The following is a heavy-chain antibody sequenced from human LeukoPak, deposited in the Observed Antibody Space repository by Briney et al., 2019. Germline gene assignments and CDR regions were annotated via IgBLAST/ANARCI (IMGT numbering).Heavy chain of an antibody. CDR1: KFSFRDAW. CDR2: IKSKSDGGTA. Sequence: PGGSLRLSCAASKFSFRDAWMTWVRQAPGKGLEWVGRIKSKSDGGTAAYAAPLKGRFTISRDDSKNTLYLQMNSLRAEDTAVYYCAREVGAATFDWFDPWGQGTLVTVSS. J-gene: IGHJ5*02. V-gene: IGHV3-15*01. D-gene: IGHD1-26*01. CDR3: AREVGAATFDWFDP.